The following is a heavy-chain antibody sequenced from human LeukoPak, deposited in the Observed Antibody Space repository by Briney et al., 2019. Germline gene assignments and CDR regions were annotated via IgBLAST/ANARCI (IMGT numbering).Heavy chain of an antibody. CDR3: TRGSPWPSREHHFDF. J-gene: IGHJ4*02. CDR1: GFSFSTYD. V-gene: IGHV3-30*02. Sequence: QTGGSLRLSCAASGFSFSTYDMHWVRQSPGKGLEWVSLIRPDGSDTNEENYKYYTDSVKGRFTISRDNSKNSVSLQMNNLRAEDTAVYYCTRGSPWPSREHHFDFWGQGTLVTVSS. D-gene: IGHD1/OR15-1a*01. CDR2: IRPDGSDTNEENYK.